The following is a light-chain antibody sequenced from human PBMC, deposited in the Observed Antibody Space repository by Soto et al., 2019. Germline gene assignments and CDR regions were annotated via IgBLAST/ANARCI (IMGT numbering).Light chain of an antibody. CDR3: QQYNNWPWT. CDR1: QSVSSN. CDR2: GAS. Sequence: GMTQSPATLSVSPREGANLSCRASQSVSSNLAWYQQKPGQAPRLLIYGASTRATGSPARFSGSGSGTEFTLTISSRQSEDFSGYYCQQYNNWPWTFGQGTKVDI. V-gene: IGKV3-15*01. J-gene: IGKJ1*01.